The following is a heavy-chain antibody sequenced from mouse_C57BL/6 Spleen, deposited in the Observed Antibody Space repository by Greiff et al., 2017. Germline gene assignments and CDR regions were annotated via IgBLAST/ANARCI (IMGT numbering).Heavy chain of an antibody. J-gene: IGHJ2*01. Sequence: VQLVESGAELVRPGASVTLSCKASGYTFTDYEMHWVKQTPVHGLEWIGAIDPETGGTAYNQKFKGKAILTADKSSSTAYMELRSLTSEDSAVYYCTRFLIYPDYWGQGTTLTVSS. V-gene: IGHV1-15*01. CDR2: IDPETGGT. CDR3: TRFLIYPDY. CDR1: GYTFTDYE. D-gene: IGHD2-1*01.